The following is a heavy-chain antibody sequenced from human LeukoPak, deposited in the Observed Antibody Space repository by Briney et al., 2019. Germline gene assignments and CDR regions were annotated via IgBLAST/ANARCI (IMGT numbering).Heavy chain of an antibody. Sequence: ASVKVSCKASGYTFTGYYMHWVRQAPGQGLEWMGWINPNSGGTNYAQKFRGRVTMTRDTSISTAYMELSRLRSDDTAVYYCARDSPNKTRYCSSTSCYPTWGQGTMVTVSS. J-gene: IGHJ3*01. CDR2: INPNSGGT. V-gene: IGHV1-2*02. D-gene: IGHD2-2*01. CDR1: GYTFTGYY. CDR3: ARDSPNKTRYCSSTSCYPT.